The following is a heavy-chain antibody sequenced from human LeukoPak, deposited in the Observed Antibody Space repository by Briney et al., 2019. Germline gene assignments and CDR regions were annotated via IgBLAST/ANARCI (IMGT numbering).Heavy chain of an antibody. CDR2: ISSSSGSI. CDR3: ARDWNYFST. CDR1: GFTFSSYS. D-gene: IGHD1-1*01. V-gene: IGHV3-21*01. Sequence: GGSLRLSCAASGFTFSSYSMNWVRQAPGKGLEWVSSISSSSGSIYYADSVKGRFTVSRDNAKNSLYLQMNSLRAEGTAVYYCARDWNYFSTWGQGTLVTVSS. J-gene: IGHJ4*02.